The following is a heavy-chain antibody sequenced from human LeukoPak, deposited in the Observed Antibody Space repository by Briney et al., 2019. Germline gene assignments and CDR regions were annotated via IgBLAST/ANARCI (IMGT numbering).Heavy chain of an antibody. CDR3: ARRTGQQLVYNWYFDL. CDR1: GFTFSSYW. CDR2: INSDGSST. Sequence: GGSLRLSCAASGFTFSSYWMHWVRQAPGKGLVWVSRINSDGSSTAYANSVRGRLTISRDNAKNTLYLQLNSLRAEDTAVYYCARRTGQQLVYNWYFDLWGRGTLVTVSS. V-gene: IGHV3-74*01. D-gene: IGHD6-13*01. J-gene: IGHJ2*01.